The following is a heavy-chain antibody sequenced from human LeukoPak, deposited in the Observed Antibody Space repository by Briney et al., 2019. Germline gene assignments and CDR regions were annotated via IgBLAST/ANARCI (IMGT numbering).Heavy chain of an antibody. D-gene: IGHD6-25*01. J-gene: IGHJ6*02. Sequence: GGSLRLSCAASGFDFSTYAMHWVRQAPGKGLEYVSAISSNGISTYYAESVKGSFTISRDNSNNTLYLQMGSLRPEDMAVNYRAGRRVAAVGGWGHGTTGNGSS. CDR1: GFDFSTYA. CDR3: AGRRVAAVGG. V-gene: IGHV3-64*02. CDR2: ISSNGIST.